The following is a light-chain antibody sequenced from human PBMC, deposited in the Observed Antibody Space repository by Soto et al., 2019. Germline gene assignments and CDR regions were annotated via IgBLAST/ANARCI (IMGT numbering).Light chain of an antibody. J-gene: IGKJ1*01. CDR2: QVS. V-gene: IGKV2-24*01. CDR3: VQFSNFPRT. Sequence: DIVLTQTPLSSPVTLGQPASISCRSSQSLEYSDGNTYLSWLQQRPGQPPRLLIYQVSNRFSGVPDRFSGSGAGTDFTLKISRVEAEDVGVYYCVQFSNFPRTFGQGTKVEIK. CDR1: QSLEYSDGNTY.